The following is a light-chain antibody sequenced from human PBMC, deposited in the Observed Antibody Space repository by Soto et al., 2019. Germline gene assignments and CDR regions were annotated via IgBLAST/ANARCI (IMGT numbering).Light chain of an antibody. CDR3: QQRSNWPPGLT. J-gene: IGKJ4*01. CDR2: GAS. CDR1: QSVSNNY. V-gene: IGKV3D-20*02. Sequence: EIVLTQSPGTLSLSPGERATLSCRASQSVSNNYLAWYQQKPGQAPRLLIYGASNRATGIPDRFSGSGSGTDFTLTISRLEPEDFAVYYCQQRSNWPPGLTFGGGTKVEIK.